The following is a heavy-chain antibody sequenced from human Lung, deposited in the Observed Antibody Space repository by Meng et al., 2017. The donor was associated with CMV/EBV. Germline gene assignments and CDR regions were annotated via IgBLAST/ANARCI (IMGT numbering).Heavy chain of an antibody. D-gene: IGHD3-16*01. V-gene: IGHV1-18*01. CDR3: ARRRGVYHFLEGGGDAYFDY. CDR1: GYYFNAFG. CDR2: INTAKGAP. Sequence: ASVKVSCKGSGYYFNAFGISWMRQEPGQGLEWMGWINTAKGAPRYAQRFQGRDTMTTDKSTATSYMELRSLTSDDTAVYYFARRRGVYHFLEGGGDAYFDYWGQETPVTVSS. J-gene: IGHJ4*02.